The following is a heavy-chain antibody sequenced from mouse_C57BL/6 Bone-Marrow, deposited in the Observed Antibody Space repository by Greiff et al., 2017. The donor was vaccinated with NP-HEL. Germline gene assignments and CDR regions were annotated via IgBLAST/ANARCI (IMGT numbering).Heavy chain of an antibody. CDR2: INPSSGYT. CDR1: GYTFTSYW. V-gene: IGHV1-7*01. Sequence: LVESGAELAKPGASVKLSCKASGYTFTSYWMHWVKQRPGQGLEWIGYINPSSGYTKYNQKFKDEATLTADKSSSTAYMQLSSLTYEDSAVYYCARSRRYYYGSTYAMDYWGQGTSVTVSS. CDR3: ARSRRYYYGSTYAMDY. D-gene: IGHD1-1*01. J-gene: IGHJ4*01.